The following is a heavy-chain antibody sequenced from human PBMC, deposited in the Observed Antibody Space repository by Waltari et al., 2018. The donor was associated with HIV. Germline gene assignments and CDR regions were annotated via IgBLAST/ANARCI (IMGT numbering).Heavy chain of an antibody. CDR2: IKQDGSEI. CDR3: ARRGGRSSPLGY. CDR1: GFTFSSYW. D-gene: IGHD6-13*01. J-gene: IGHJ4*02. Sequence: EVQLVESGGGLVQPGGSLRLSCAASGFTFSSYWMSWVRQAPGKGREWLANIKQDGSEIYYVDSVKGRFTISRDNAKNSLSLQMNSLRAEDTAVYFCARRGGRSSPLGYWGQGTLVTVSS. V-gene: IGHV3-7*01.